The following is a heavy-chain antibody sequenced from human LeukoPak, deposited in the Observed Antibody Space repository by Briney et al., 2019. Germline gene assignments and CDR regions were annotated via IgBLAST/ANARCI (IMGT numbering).Heavy chain of an antibody. CDR2: ISSSSSYI. D-gene: IGHD1/OR15-1a*01. CDR1: GFSFRDYT. J-gene: IGHJ4*02. V-gene: IGHV3-21*01. Sequence: GGSLRLSCAASGFSFRDYTMNWVRQAPGKGLEWLASISSSSSYIYFANSVRGRFTISRDNAENSLYLQMNSLRAVDTAVYYCAKDSPSRTATTEVPVDYWGQGTLVTVSS. CDR3: AKDSPSRTATTEVPVDY.